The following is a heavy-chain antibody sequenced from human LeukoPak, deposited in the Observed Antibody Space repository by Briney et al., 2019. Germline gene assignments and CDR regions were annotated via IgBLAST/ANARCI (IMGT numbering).Heavy chain of an antibody. D-gene: IGHD4-17*01. CDR3: ARVEGYGDYVGAFDI. Sequence: SETLSLTCAVSGGSISSGGYSWSWIRQPPGKGLEWIGYIYHSGSTYYNPSLKSRVTISVDRSKNQFSLKLSSVTAADTAVYYCARVEGYGDYVGAFDIWGQGTMVTVSS. V-gene: IGHV4-30-2*01. J-gene: IGHJ3*02. CDR2: IYHSGST. CDR1: GGSISSGGYS.